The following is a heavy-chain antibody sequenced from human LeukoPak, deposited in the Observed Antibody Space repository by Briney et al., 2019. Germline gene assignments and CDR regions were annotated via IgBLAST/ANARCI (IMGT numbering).Heavy chain of an antibody. CDR3: ARDRRQVDKCYYDSSGSEDAFDI. J-gene: IGHJ3*02. Sequence: SETLSLTCTVSGGSISSSSYYWGWIRQPPGKGLEWIGSIYYSGSTYYNPSLKSRVTISVDTSKNQFSLKLSSVTAADTAVYYCARDRRQVDKCYYDSSGSEDAFDIWGQGTMVTVSS. V-gene: IGHV4-39*07. D-gene: IGHD3-22*01. CDR2: IYYSGST. CDR1: GGSISSSSYY.